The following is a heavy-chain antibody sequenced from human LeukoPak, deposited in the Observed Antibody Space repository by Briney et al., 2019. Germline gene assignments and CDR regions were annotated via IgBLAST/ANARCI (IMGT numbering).Heavy chain of an antibody. Sequence: GGSLRLSCAASGFTFSSYWMSWVRQAPGKGLEWVAVISYDGNTKYYADSVKGRFTLSRDNSKNTLYLQMNSLRAEDTAVYFCAKGIEMATIMTGFDFWGQGTLVTVSS. V-gene: IGHV3-30*18. CDR2: ISYDGNTK. D-gene: IGHD5-24*01. CDR3: AKGIEMATIMTGFDF. J-gene: IGHJ4*02. CDR1: GFTFSSYW.